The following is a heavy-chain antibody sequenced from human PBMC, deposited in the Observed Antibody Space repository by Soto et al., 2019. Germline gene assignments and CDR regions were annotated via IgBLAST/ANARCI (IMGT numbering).Heavy chain of an antibody. CDR2: IYWNNDK. CDR1: GFSINTGGLA. CDR3: VHSRCGGDCLQSYSSHYYYGMDV. Sequence: QITLKESGPTLVKPTQTLTLTGTFSGFSINTGGLAVAWIRQPPGKALDWLAVIYWNNDKRYSPSLRSRLTITKDTSKNQVLLTMTNMDPVDAATYYCVHSRCGGDCLQSYSSHYYYGMDVWGQGTTVTVSS. D-gene: IGHD2-21*02. J-gene: IGHJ6*02. V-gene: IGHV2-5*01.